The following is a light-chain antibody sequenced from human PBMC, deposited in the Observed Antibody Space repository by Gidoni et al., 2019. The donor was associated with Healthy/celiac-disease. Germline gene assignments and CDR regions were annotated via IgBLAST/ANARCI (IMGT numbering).Light chain of an antibody. CDR1: QSVSSCY. CDR3: QRYGSSPRNT. J-gene: IGKJ5*01. Sequence: EIVLTQSPGTLSLSPGERATLSCRASQSVSSCYLAWYQQKPGQAPRLLIDDASSRATVIRDRFSGSVYGTGFTLTINKLEPEDFRVCYSQRYGSSPRNTFGHGTRLEIK. V-gene: IGKV3-20*01. CDR2: DAS.